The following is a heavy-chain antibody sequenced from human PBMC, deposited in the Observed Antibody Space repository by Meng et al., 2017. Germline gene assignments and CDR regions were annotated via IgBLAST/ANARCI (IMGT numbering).Heavy chain of an antibody. CDR1: CGTLSSYS. CDR3: ARGTGTATANFFDY. CDR2: FIRIFGTD. D-gene: IGHD6-25*01. Sequence: QVVSWGEGKKRGFSVKVCCDAACGTLSSYSVIWVRQAPAQGLEWMGGFIRIFGTDTYAQKFQGRVTITADESTSTAYMKLSSLRSEDTAVYYCARGTGTATANFFDYWGQGTLVTVSS. V-gene: IGHV1-69*01. J-gene: IGHJ4*02.